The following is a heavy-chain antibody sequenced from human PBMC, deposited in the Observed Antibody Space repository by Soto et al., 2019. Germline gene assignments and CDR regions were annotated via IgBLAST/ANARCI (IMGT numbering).Heavy chain of an antibody. CDR1: GGSISSYY. Sequence: SETLSLTCTVSGGSISSYYWSGIRQPPGKGLEWIGYIYYSGSTNYNPSLKSRVTISVDTSKNQFSLKLSSVTAADTAVYYCARTKAARAHYYYGMDVWGQGTTVTVSS. CDR3: ARTKAARAHYYYGMDV. V-gene: IGHV4-59*01. CDR2: IYYSGST. J-gene: IGHJ6*02. D-gene: IGHD6-13*01.